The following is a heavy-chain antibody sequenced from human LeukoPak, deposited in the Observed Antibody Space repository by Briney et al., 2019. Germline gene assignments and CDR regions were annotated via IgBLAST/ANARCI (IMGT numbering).Heavy chain of an antibody. D-gene: IGHD1-26*01. Sequence: SETLSLTCSVSGGSFNSGGYYWSWIRQSPGKGLEWIGYLHYSGSTYYNPSLKSRVTISVDTSKTQFSLKLSSVTAADTALYYCARHSRYSGSKIDYWGQGTLVTVSS. CDR1: GGSFNSGGYY. V-gene: IGHV4-39*01. CDR2: LHYSGST. CDR3: ARHSRYSGSKIDY. J-gene: IGHJ4*02.